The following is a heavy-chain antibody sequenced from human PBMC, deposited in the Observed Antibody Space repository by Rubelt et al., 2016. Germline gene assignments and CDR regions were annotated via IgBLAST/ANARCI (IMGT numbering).Heavy chain of an antibody. D-gene: IGHD6-13*01. V-gene: IGHV3-33*01. Sequence: GGGVVQPGRSLRLSCAASGFTFRTYGMHWVRQAPGKGLEWVAVIWYDGSNKYYADSVKGRFTISRDNSKNTLYLQMNSLRAEDTAVYYCATSTHSSNWYYDYWGQGTLVSVSS. CDR2: IWYDGSNK. CDR1: GFTFRTYG. CDR3: ATSTHSSNWYYDY. J-gene: IGHJ4*02.